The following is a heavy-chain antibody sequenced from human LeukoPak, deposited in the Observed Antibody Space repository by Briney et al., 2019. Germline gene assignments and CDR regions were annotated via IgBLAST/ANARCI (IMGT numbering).Heavy chain of an antibody. CDR3: ARQRAGHTFDI. V-gene: IGHV3-7*01. J-gene: IGHJ3*02. CDR1: GFPFSSYW. CDR2: IKQDGGET. Sequence: PGGSLRLSCAASGFPFSSYWMAWVRQAPGKGLEWVASIKQDGGETFYVDSVKGRFTISRDNAKNSLYLQMNSLRAEDTAVYYCARQRAGHTFDIWGQGTMVTVSS.